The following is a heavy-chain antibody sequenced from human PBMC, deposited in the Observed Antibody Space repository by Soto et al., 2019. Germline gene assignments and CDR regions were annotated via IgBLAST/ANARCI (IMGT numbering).Heavy chain of an antibody. CDR2: ISYDGSNT. CDR1: GFIFSAYA. V-gene: IGHV3-30-3*01. D-gene: IGHD3-22*01. Sequence: QVQLVESGGGVVQPGRSLRVSCSASGFIFSAYAMHWVRQAPGKGLEWVAVISYDGSNTYYADSVKGRFTISRDNSKNAVYLHMNSLRAEDTAMYYCARERREVGYPFPKVGLSHWGQGTLVTVSS. J-gene: IGHJ4*02. CDR3: ARERREVGYPFPKVGLSH.